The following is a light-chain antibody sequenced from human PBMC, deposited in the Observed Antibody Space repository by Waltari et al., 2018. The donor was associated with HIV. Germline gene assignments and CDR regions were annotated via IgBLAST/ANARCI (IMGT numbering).Light chain of an antibody. CDR1: STYPRFYQY. CDR3: ASNRLDYTLI. V-gene: IGLV2-14*03. J-gene: IGLJ2*01. Sequence: QSALTQPASVSGFLGQSINISCTGLSTYPRFYQYFSWYLQHPGKIPRLIIFDINNRPSGVSDHFSGSRSGNSASLTFSGLQSGDEAHYYCASNRLDYTLIFGGGTKLTVL. CDR2: DIN.